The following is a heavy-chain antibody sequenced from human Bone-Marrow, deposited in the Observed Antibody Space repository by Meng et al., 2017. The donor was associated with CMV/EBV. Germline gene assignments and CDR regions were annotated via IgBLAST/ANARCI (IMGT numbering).Heavy chain of an antibody. CDR3: ANWRAEA. Sequence: GGSLRLSCAASGFTFSNYWMSWVRQAPGKGLEWVANIKQDGSEKYYVDSVKGRFTISRDNAKNSLYLQMNSLRVEDTAVYYCANWRAEAWGQGTMVTVSS. D-gene: IGHD3-3*01. CDR2: IKQDGSEK. CDR1: GFTFSNYW. V-gene: IGHV3-7*01. J-gene: IGHJ3*01.